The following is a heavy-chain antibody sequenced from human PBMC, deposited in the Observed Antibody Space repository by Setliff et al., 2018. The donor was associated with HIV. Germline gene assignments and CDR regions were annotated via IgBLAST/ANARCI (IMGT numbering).Heavy chain of an antibody. D-gene: IGHD6-13*01. Sequence: SETLSLTCAVYGESLSGYYWSWIRQPPGKGLEWIGEISHSRSTNYNPSLQSRVTVSVDTSKNQFSLKLSSVTAADTAVYYCVRGGDSSSWYWGRWFYPWGRGTLVTVSS. CDR1: GESLSGYY. J-gene: IGHJ5*02. V-gene: IGHV4-34*01. CDR2: ISHSRST. CDR3: VRGGDSSSWYWGRWFYP.